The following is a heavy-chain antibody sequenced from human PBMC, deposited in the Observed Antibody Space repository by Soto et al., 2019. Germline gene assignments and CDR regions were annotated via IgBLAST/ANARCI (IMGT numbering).Heavy chain of an antibody. V-gene: IGHV4-39*01. J-gene: IGHJ4*02. CDR2: IYYSGST. Sequence: SETLSLTCTVSGGSISSSSYYWGWIRQPPGKGLEWIGSIYYSGSTYYNPSLKSRVTISVDTSKNQFSLKLSSVTAADTAVYYCARHGGYSSGWAPGIFDYWGQGTLVTVSS. CDR3: ARHGGYSSGWAPGIFDY. CDR1: GGSISSSSYY. D-gene: IGHD6-19*01.